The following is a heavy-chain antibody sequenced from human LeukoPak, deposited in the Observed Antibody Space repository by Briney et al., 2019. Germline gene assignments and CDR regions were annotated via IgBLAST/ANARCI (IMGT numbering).Heavy chain of an antibody. CDR3: AREAMYSYGNNFDY. J-gene: IGHJ4*02. D-gene: IGHD5-18*01. Sequence: SETLSLTCTVSGVSITHYWGWIRQPPGKGLEWIGYIYYSGSTNYNPSLKSRVTISVDTSKNQFSLKLSSVTAADTAVYHCAREAMYSYGNNFDYWGQGTLVTVSS. CDR1: GVSITHY. CDR2: IYYSGST. V-gene: IGHV4-59*11.